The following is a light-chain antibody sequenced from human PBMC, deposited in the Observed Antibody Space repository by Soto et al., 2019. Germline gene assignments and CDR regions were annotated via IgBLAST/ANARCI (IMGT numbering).Light chain of an antibody. CDR2: GAS. J-gene: IGKJ1*01. V-gene: IGKV3-15*01. CDR3: QQYNNWPRT. CDR1: QSVSSN. Sequence: EIMMTQSPATLSVSLGERATLSCRASQSVSSNLAWYQQKAGQAPRLLIYGASTRATGIPARFSGSGSGTEFTLTISSLQSEDFAVYYCQQYNNWPRTFGQGTKVEIK.